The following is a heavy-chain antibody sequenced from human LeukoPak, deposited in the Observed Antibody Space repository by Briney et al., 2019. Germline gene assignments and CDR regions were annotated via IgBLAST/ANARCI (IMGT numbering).Heavy chain of an antibody. Sequence: SETLSLTCTVSGGSISSYYWSWIRQPPGKGLEWIGHIYYSGSTNYNPSLKSRVTISVDTSKNQFSLKLSSVTAADTAVYYCARASTYYDILTGYSNWFDPWGQGTLVTVSS. D-gene: IGHD3-9*01. CDR1: GGSISSYY. J-gene: IGHJ5*02. CDR2: IYYSGST. CDR3: ARASTYYDILTGYSNWFDP. V-gene: IGHV4-59*01.